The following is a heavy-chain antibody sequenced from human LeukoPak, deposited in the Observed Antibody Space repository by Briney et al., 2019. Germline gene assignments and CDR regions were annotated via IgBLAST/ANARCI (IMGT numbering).Heavy chain of an antibody. CDR2: ISGSGGGT. CDR3: AKRGVVIRVVLVGFHKEAYYFDS. J-gene: IGHJ4*02. CDR1: GITLSNYG. V-gene: IGHV3-23*01. D-gene: IGHD3-10*01. Sequence: GGSLRLSCAVSGITLSNYGMSWVRQAPGKGLEWVAGISGSGGGTVYADSVKGRFTISSDNPKNTLHLQMNSLRAEDTAVYFCAKRGVVIRVVLVGFHKEAYYFDSWGQGALVTVSS.